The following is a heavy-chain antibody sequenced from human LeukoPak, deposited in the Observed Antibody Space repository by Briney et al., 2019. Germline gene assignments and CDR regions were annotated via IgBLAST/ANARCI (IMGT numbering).Heavy chain of an antibody. CDR2: IYYSGST. CDR3: ARDRGGSSWYGWFDP. V-gene: IGHV4-59*12. J-gene: IGHJ5*02. D-gene: IGHD6-13*01. CDR1: GGSIRSYY. Sequence: SEALSLTCTVSGGSIRSYYWSWIRQPPGKGLEWIGYIYYSGSTNYNPSLKSRVAISVDTSKNQFSLKLSSVTAADTAVYYCARDRGGSSWYGWFDPWGQGTLVTVSS.